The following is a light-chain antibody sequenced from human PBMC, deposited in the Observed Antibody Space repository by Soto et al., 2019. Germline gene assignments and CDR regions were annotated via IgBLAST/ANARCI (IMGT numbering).Light chain of an antibody. V-gene: IGLV2-14*01. CDR3: SAYSSTNNPGL. CDR1: NSDVGDYSY. J-gene: IGLJ2*01. CDR2: DLR. Sequence: QSVLTQPASVSGSPGQSITISCTGSNSDVGDYSYVSWYQQQSGKAPKLIIYDLRDRPSGVSNRFSGSKSGNTPTLTISGLNAEDEAAHYCSAYSSTNNPGLFGGGTKLTV.